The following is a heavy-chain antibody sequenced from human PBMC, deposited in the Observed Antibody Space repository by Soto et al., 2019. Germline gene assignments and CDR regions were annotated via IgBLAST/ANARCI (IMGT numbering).Heavy chain of an antibody. V-gene: IGHV3-21*01. CDR3: ASGRGLLLASN. CDR1: GFTFSSYS. D-gene: IGHD1-26*01. CDR2: ISSSSSYI. J-gene: IGHJ3*01. Sequence: GGSLRLSCAASGFTFSSYSMNWVRQAPGKGLEWVSSISSSSSYIYYADSVKGRFTISRDNAKNSLYLQMNSLRAEDTAVYYCASGRGLLLASNWGQGTMVTVSS.